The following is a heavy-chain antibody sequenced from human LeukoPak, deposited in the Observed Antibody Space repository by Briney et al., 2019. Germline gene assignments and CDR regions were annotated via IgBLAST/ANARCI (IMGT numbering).Heavy chain of an antibody. D-gene: IGHD3-22*01. CDR2: IRQDGSVE. CDR3: ARDGDDRSHYYCDY. J-gene: IGHJ4*02. Sequence: GGSLRLSCAASGFTFSSYAMSWVRQAPGKGLEWVANIRQDGSVEYYVDSVKGRFAISRDNAKNSLYLQLNSLRAEDTAMYYCARDGDDRSHYYCDYWGQGTLVTVSS. CDR1: GFTFSSYA. V-gene: IGHV3-7*01.